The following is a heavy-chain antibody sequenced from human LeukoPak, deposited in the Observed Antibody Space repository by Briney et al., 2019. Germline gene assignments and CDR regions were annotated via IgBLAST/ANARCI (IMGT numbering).Heavy chain of an antibody. V-gene: IGHV3-23*01. J-gene: IGHJ4*02. CDR1: GFTFSGSA. CDR3: VKNDILKGRDH. D-gene: IGHD3-9*01. Sequence: GGSLRLSCVGSGFTFSGSAMSWVRQAPGKGLEWVLAISGTGGTTYYVDSVKGRFTVSRDNPKNTMYLQLFSLRVGDTAVYYCVKNDILKGRDHWGQGTLVTVSS. CDR2: ISGTGGTT.